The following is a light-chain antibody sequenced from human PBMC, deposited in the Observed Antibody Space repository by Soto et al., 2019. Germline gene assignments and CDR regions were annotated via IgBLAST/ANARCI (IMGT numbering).Light chain of an antibody. CDR1: QSLTSSY. CDR3: QQYDGSPRT. J-gene: IGKJ1*01. Sequence: EIVLTQSPGTLSLSPGERATLSCRASQSLTSSYLAWYQQKPGQAPRLLIYGASGRATGIPDRFTGSGSGTDFTLPISRLEHEDFAVYYCQQYDGSPRTFGQGTKVEIK. V-gene: IGKV3-20*01. CDR2: GAS.